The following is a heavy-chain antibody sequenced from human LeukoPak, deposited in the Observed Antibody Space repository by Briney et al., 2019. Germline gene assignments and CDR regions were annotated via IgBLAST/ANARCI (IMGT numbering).Heavy chain of an antibody. J-gene: IGHJ5*02. CDR2: INHSGST. CDR1: GGSFSGYY. V-gene: IGHV4-34*01. D-gene: IGHD2-15*01. CDR3: ARVPAGLHCSGGSCYSWFDP. Sequence: PSETLSLTCAVYGGSFSGYYWSWIRQPPGKGLEWIGEINHSGSTNYNPSLKSRVTISVDTSENQFSLKLSSVTAADTAVYYCARVPAGLHCSGGSCYSWFDPWGQGTLVTVSS.